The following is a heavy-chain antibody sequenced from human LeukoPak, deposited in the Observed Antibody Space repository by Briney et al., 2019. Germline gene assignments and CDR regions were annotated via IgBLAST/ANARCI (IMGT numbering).Heavy chain of an antibody. Sequence: SETLSLTCNVSGGSMNRNYWSWIRQPPGKGLEWIGYIHYSGSTNYNPSLKSRVTISVDTSKNQFSLKLSSVTAADTAVYYCARDVIGATYDYFDYWGQGTLVTVSS. D-gene: IGHD1-26*01. J-gene: IGHJ4*02. CDR2: IHYSGST. CDR1: GGSMNRNY. V-gene: IGHV4-59*01. CDR3: ARDVIGATYDYFDY.